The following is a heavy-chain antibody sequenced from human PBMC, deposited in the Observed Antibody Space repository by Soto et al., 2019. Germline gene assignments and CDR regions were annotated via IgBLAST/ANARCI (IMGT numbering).Heavy chain of an antibody. CDR3: ARLRPLIFGSGYYFDY. CDR1: GGTFSSYA. J-gene: IGHJ4*02. Sequence: QVQLVQSGAEVMKPGSSVKVSCKASGGTFSSYAISWVRQAPGQGLEWMGGIIPIFGTANYAQKFQGRVTITADESTSTAYMELSSLRSEDTAVYYCARLRPLIFGSGYYFDYWGQGTLVTVSS. D-gene: IGHD3-3*01. CDR2: IIPIFGTA. V-gene: IGHV1-69*01.